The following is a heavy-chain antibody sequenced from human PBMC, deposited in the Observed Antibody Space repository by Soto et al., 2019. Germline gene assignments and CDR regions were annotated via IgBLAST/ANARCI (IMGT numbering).Heavy chain of an antibody. Sequence: QVQLVQSGAEVKKPGSSVKVSCKASGGTFSSYTISWVRQAPGQGLEWMGSSIPILGIANYAQKFQGRVTITADKSTSKEYMELSSMRSEDTAVYYCASCSGGSCYSSGAFDIWGQGTMVTVSS. J-gene: IGHJ3*02. CDR2: SIPILGIA. CDR1: GGTFSSYT. CDR3: ASCSGGSCYSSGAFDI. D-gene: IGHD2-15*01. V-gene: IGHV1-69*02.